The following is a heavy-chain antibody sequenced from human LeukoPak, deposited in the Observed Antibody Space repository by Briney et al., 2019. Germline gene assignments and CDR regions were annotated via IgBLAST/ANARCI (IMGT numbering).Heavy chain of an antibody. V-gene: IGHV5-51*01. CDR1: GYSFTSYW. CDR3: ARQAVYSSSWIAPSY. CDR2: IYPGDSDT. J-gene: IGHJ4*02. D-gene: IGHD6-13*01. Sequence: GESLKISCKGSGYSFTSYWIGWVRPMPGKGLEWMGIIYPGDSDTRYSPSFQGQVTISADKSISTAYLQWSSLKASDTAMYYCARQAVYSSSWIAPSYWGQGTLVTVSS.